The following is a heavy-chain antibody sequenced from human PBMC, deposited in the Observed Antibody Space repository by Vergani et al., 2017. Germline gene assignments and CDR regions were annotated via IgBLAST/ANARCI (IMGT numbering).Heavy chain of an antibody. CDR1: GFTFSGSA. CDR3: ARDRRVGEDYPEDYYYYGMDV. D-gene: IGHD4-11*01. CDR2: IRSKANSYAT. V-gene: IGHV3-73*01. Sequence: EVQLVESGGGLVQPGGSLKLSCAASGFTFSGSAMHWVRQASGKGLEWVGRIRSKANSYATAYAASVKGRFTISRDDSKNTAYLQMNSLRAEDTAVYYCARDRRVGEDYPEDYYYYGMDVWGQGTTVTVSS. J-gene: IGHJ6*02.